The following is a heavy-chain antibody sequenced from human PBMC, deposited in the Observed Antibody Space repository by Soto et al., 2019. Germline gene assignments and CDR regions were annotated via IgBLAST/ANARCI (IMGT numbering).Heavy chain of an antibody. V-gene: IGHV3-21*01. CDR3: ASPWNYSTDYYYYYGMDV. Sequence: GGSLRLSCAASGFTFSSSSMNWVRQAPGKGLEWVSSISSSSSYIYYADSVKGRFTISRDNAKNSLYLQMNSLRAEDTAVYYCASPWNYSTDYYYYYGMDVWGQGTTVTVSS. CDR1: GFTFSSSS. D-gene: IGHD1-7*01. CDR2: ISSSSSYI. J-gene: IGHJ6*02.